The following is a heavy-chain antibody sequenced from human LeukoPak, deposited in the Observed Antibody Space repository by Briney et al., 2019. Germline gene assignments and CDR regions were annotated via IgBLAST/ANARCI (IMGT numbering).Heavy chain of an antibody. J-gene: IGHJ4*02. CDR1: GFTFSSYA. D-gene: IGHD2-2*01. CDR2: ISGSGGST. Sequence: QTGGSLRLSCAASGFTFSSYAMSWVRQAPGKGLEWVSAISGSGGSTYYADSVKGRFTISRDNSKNTLYLQMNSLRAEDTAVYYCAKTGPKKLGYCSSTSCYYYWGQGTLVTVSS. V-gene: IGHV3-23*01. CDR3: AKTGPKKLGYCSSTSCYYY.